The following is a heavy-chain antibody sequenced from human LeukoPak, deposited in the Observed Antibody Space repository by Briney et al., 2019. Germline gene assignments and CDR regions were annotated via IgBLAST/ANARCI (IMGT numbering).Heavy chain of an antibody. CDR2: IYYSGST. Sequence: SETLSLTCTVSGGSISSYYWSWIRQPPGKGLEWIGYIYYSGSTNYNPSLKSRVTISVDTSKNQFSLKLSSVTAADTAVYYCARVGYDSSGYYSGFDYWGQGTLVTVSS. CDR1: GGSISSYY. D-gene: IGHD3-22*01. V-gene: IGHV4-59*01. J-gene: IGHJ4*02. CDR3: ARVGYDSSGYYSGFDY.